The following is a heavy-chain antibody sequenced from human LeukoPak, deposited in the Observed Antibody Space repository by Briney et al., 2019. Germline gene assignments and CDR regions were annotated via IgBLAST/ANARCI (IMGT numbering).Heavy chain of an antibody. Sequence: GASVKVSCKVSGYTLTELSMHWVRQAPGKGLEWMGGFDPEDGETIYAQKFQGRVTMTTDTSTSTAYMELRSLRSDDTAVYYCASEVVRIPNWGQGTLVTVSS. CDR3: ASEVVRIPN. CDR1: GYTLTELS. CDR2: FDPEDGET. J-gene: IGHJ4*02. D-gene: IGHD3-10*01. V-gene: IGHV1-24*01.